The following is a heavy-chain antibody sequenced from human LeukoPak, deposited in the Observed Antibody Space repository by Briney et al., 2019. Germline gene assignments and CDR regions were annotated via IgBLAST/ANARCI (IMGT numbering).Heavy chain of an antibody. V-gene: IGHV3-15*01. D-gene: IGHD6-19*01. CDR1: GFTFSNAW. CDR2: IKSKTDGGTT. CDR3: TTNYRAFSGCLDY. Sequence: GGSLRLSCAASGFTFSNAWMSWVRQAPGKGLEWVGRIKSKTDGGTTDYAAPVKGRFTISRDDSKNTLYLQMNSLKTEDTAVYYCTTNYRAFSGCLDYWGQGTLVTVSS. J-gene: IGHJ4*02.